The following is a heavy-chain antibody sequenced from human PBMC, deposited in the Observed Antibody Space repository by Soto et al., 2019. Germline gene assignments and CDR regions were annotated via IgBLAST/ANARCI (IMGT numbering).Heavy chain of an antibody. CDR3: ATDSGHYYGWFDR. V-gene: IGHV3-48*03. J-gene: IGHJ5*02. D-gene: IGHD3-10*01. CDR2: SRNSDSTT. Sequence: PGGSLRLSCAASGFSFSNYEMNWVRQAPGKGLEWISYSRNSDSTTYYADSVRGRFTISRDNAKNLLHLQMHSLRADDTAVYYCATDSGHYYGWFDRWRQGTLVTVSS. CDR1: GFSFSNYE.